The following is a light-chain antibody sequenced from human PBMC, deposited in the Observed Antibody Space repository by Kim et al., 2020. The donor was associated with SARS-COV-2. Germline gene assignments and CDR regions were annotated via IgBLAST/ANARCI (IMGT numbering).Light chain of an antibody. CDR1: KLGDKY. CDR2: QDS. V-gene: IGLV3-1*01. J-gene: IGLJ2*01. CDR3: QAWDSSAVV. Sequence: SVSPGQTVSITCSGNKLGDKYVCLYQQRSVLSPVLVIYQDSKRPPGITMVLCSSNTGKQAHVSIGRTQDMDEADYYCQAWDSSAVVFGGGTQLTVL.